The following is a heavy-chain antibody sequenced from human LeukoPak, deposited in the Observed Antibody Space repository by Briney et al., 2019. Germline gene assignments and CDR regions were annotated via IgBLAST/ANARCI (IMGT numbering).Heavy chain of an antibody. D-gene: IGHD1-1*01. J-gene: IGHJ3*02. V-gene: IGHV1-69*04. CDR1: GGTFSSYA. CDR3: ARVSEVQLERGDAFDI. CDR2: IIPILGIA. Sequence: ASVKVSCKASGGTFSSYAISWVRQAPGQGLEWMGRIIPILGIANYAQKFQGRVTITADKSTSTAYMGLSSLRSEDTAVYYCARVSEVQLERGDAFDIWGQGTMVTVSS.